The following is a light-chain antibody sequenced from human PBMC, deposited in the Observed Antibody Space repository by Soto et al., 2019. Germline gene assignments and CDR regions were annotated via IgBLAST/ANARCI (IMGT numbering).Light chain of an antibody. J-gene: IGKJ4*01. V-gene: IGKV3-15*01. CDR3: QQLDDCPLT. CDR2: GAS. Sequence: EKVMTQSPATLSVSPGERATLSCRASQNVNSNLVWYQQKPGQAPRLLIYGASTRATGIPARFSGSASGTEFTLTISSLQSEDYAVYYCQQLDDCPLTFGGGIKVDIK. CDR1: QNVNSN.